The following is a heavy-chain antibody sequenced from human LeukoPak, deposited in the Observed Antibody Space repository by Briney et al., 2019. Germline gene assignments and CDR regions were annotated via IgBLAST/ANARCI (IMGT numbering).Heavy chain of an antibody. D-gene: IGHD3-16*01. CDR2: MHPKSGGT. J-gene: IGHJ4*02. Sequence: ASVKVSCKASGYTFTNYYMHWVRHAPGRGREWVGWMHPKSGGTKYAQTFQGRLTMPRDTSISTAYMEVNRLRSDDTAVYLCVPSNSFEYYFDYWGQRTLVTVSS. CDR3: VPSNSFEYYFDY. V-gene: IGHV1-2*02. CDR1: GYTFTNYY.